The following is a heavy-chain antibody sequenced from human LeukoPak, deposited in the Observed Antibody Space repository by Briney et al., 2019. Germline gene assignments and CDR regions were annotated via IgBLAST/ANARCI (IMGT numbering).Heavy chain of an antibody. D-gene: IGHD4-17*01. CDR1: GGSISSSSYY. CDR3: ARVSVVYGDYGPRALHSNNWFDP. V-gene: IGHV4-39*01. J-gene: IGHJ5*02. CDR2: IYYSGST. Sequence: PSETLSLTCTVSGGSISSSSYYWGWIRQPPGKGLEWIGSIYYSGSTYYNPSLKSRVTISVDTSKNQFSLKLSSVTAADTAVYYCARVSVVYGDYGPRALHSNNWFDPWGQGTLVTVSS.